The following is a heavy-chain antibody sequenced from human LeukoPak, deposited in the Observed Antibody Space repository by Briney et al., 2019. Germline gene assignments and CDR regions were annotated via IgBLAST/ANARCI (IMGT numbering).Heavy chain of an antibody. V-gene: IGHV3-23*01. Sequence: QPGASLRLSCAASRFTFCSYAMSWVRQAPGKGLEGVSAISGSGGSTYYADSVKGRFTLSKDNFQNTLYLQMNGPRAENTAVYYRAKDRLPLSSAYYYVPFDYWGQGTLVTVSP. CDR2: ISGSGGST. D-gene: IGHD3-22*01. J-gene: IGHJ4*02. CDR1: RFTFCSYA. CDR3: AKDRLPLSSAYYYVPFDY.